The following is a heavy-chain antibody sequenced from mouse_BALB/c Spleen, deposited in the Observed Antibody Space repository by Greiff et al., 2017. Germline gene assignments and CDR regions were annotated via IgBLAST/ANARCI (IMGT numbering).Heavy chain of an antibody. V-gene: IGHV14-3*02. Sequence: VQLQQSGAELVKPGASVKLSCTASGFNINDSYMHWVKQRPEQGLEWIGRIDPANGNTKYDPKFQGKATITADTSSNTAYLQLSSLTSEDTAVYYCALTGYFDYWGQGTTLTVSS. D-gene: IGHD4-1*01. CDR3: ALTGYFDY. CDR2: IDPANGNT. J-gene: IGHJ2*01. CDR1: GFNINDSY.